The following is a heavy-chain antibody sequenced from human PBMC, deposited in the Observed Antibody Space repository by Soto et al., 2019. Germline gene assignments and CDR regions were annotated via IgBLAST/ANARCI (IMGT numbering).Heavy chain of an antibody. D-gene: IGHD6-19*01. Sequence: QVQLVQSGAEVKKPGSSVKVSCKASGGTFSSYAISWVRQAPGQGLEWLGGIIPIFGNANYAQKFQGRVRITADESRSTAYMELSSLKSEDTAVYYCARDIRSAVAGTFGWFDPWGQGTLVTVSS. CDR2: IIPIFGNA. CDR1: GGTFSSYA. CDR3: ARDIRSAVAGTFGWFDP. V-gene: IGHV1-69*01. J-gene: IGHJ5*02.